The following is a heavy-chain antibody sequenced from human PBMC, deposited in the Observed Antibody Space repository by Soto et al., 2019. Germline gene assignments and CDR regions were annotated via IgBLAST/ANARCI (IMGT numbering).Heavy chain of an antibody. J-gene: IGHJ6*02. D-gene: IGHD6-13*01. V-gene: IGHV1-69*13. CDR1: GGTFSSYA. Sequence: SVNVSCKASGGTFSSYAISWVRQAPGQGLEWMGGIIPIFGTANYAQKFQGRVTITADESTSTAYMELSSLRSEDTAVYYCAREGYSSSWYFNYYYGMDVWGQGTTVTVS. CDR3: AREGYSSSWYFNYYYGMDV. CDR2: IIPIFGTA.